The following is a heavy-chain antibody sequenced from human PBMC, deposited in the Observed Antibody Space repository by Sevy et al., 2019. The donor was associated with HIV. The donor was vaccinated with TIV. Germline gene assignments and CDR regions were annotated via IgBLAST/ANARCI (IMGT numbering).Heavy chain of an antibody. D-gene: IGHD2-2*01. Sequence: ASVKVSCKASGYTFTSYGISWVRQAPGQGLEWMGWISAYNGNKNYAQKLQGRVTMTTDTSTSTAYMELRSLRSDDTAVYYCARSGNNVVVPAAPLDYYYYMDVWGKGTTVTVSS. CDR3: ARSGNNVVVPAAPLDYYYYMDV. CDR1: GYTFTSYG. J-gene: IGHJ6*03. V-gene: IGHV1-18*04. CDR2: ISAYNGNK.